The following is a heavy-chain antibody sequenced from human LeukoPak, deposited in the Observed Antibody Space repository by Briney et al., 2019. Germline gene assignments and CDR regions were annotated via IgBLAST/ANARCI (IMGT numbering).Heavy chain of an antibody. CDR2: ISDGGTRT. CDR3: AKIMVREDDAFDI. D-gene: IGHD3-10*01. Sequence: PGGSLRLSCAASGFTFSRYVMTWVRQAPGKGLDWVSAISDGGTRTYYADSVKGRFTISRDNSKNTLYLQMHSLTAEDTALYYCAKIMVREDDAFDIWGQGTMVTVTS. J-gene: IGHJ3*02. CDR1: GFTFSRYV. V-gene: IGHV3-23*01.